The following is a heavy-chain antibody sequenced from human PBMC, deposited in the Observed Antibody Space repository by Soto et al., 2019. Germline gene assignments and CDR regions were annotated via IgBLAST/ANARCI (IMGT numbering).Heavy chain of an antibody. J-gene: IGHJ3*02. V-gene: IGHV3-13*01. Sequence: GGSLRLSCAASGFTFSSYDMHWVRQATGKGLEWVSAIGTAGDTYYPGSVKGRFTISRENAKNSLYLQMNSLRVGDTAVYYCARGRKFDAFDIWGQGTMVTVSS. CDR2: IGTAGDT. CDR3: ARGRKFDAFDI. CDR1: GFTFSSYD.